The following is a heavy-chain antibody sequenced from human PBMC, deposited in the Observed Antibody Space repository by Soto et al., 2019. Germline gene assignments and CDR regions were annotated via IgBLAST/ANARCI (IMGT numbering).Heavy chain of an antibody. Sequence: GGSLRLSCAASGFTFTNHGLHWVRQAPGKGLEWVAVISYDGSNKYYADSVKGRFTISRDNSKNTLYLQMNSLRAEDTAVYYCAKETTMIVVVWFYFDYWGQGTMVTVYS. CDR3: AKETTMIVVVWFYFDY. CDR2: ISYDGSNK. D-gene: IGHD3-22*01. J-gene: IGHJ4*02. CDR1: GFTFTNHG. V-gene: IGHV3-30*18.